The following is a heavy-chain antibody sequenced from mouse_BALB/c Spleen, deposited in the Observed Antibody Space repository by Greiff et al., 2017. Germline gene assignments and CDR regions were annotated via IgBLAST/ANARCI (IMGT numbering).Heavy chain of an antibody. CDR3: ARDIKD. V-gene: IGHV7-3*02. Sequence: EVHLVESGGGLVQPGGSLRLPCATSGFTFTDYYMSWVRQPPGKALEWLGFIRNKANGYTTEYSASVKGRFTISRDNSQSILYLQMNTLRAEDSATYYCARDIKDWGQGTTLTVSS. CDR1: GFTFTDYY. CDR2: IRNKANGYTT. D-gene: IGHD1-3*01. J-gene: IGHJ2*01.